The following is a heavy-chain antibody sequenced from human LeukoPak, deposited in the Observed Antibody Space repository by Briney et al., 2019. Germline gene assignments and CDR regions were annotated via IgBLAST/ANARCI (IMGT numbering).Heavy chain of an antibody. J-gene: IGHJ3*02. Sequence: SGTLSLTGTVSGGSISSYYWSWIRKPAGKGLEWIGRIYTSGSTNYNPSLKSRVTMSVDTSKNQFSLKLSSVTAADTAVYYCARDVLRYFDWFDNDAFDIWGQGTMVTVSS. CDR2: IYTSGST. D-gene: IGHD3-9*01. V-gene: IGHV4-4*07. CDR1: GGSISSYY. CDR3: ARDVLRYFDWFDNDAFDI.